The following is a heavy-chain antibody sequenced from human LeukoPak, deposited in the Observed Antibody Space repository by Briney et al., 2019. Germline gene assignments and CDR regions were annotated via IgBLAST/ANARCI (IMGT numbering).Heavy chain of an antibody. J-gene: IGHJ5*02. CDR1: GLTFTDYW. V-gene: IGHV3-7*04. CDR3: SGGSNWRFDP. Sequence: PGGSLRLSCADSGLTFTDYWVNWVRQAPAKGLEWLCNRNRDGSQKFYGDSVRGRFTISRENAKNSAYLEMNSLRGEDTDISYCSGGSNWRFDPWGQGTLVTISS. D-gene: IGHD6-13*01. CDR2: RNRDGSQK.